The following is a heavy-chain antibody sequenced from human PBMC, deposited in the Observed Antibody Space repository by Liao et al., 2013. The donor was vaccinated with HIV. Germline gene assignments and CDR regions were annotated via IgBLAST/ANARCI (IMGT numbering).Heavy chain of an antibody. Sequence: QLQLQESGPRLVQPSETLSLTCAVSGGSISRSIYYWGWIRQPPGKGLEWIGSIYYSGNTYYKPSLKSRVTLSVDTSKNQFSLKLSSVTAADTAVYYCARTFVPDSSSSQFFHHWGQGTLVTVSS. CDR3: ARTFVPDSSSSQFFHH. J-gene: IGHJ1*01. V-gene: IGHV4-39*07. CDR2: IYYSGNT. D-gene: IGHD6-6*01. CDR1: GGSISRSIYY.